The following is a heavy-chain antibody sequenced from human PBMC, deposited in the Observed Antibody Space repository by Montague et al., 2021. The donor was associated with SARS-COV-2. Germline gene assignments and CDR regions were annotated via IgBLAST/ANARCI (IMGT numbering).Heavy chain of an antibody. CDR2: IDWDDDK. CDR3: ARIPVSGTAMDQYYYYCGMDV. D-gene: IGHD5-18*01. CDR1: GFSLSTSGMC. Sequence: PTQTLTLTCTFSGFSLSTSGMCVSWIRQPPGKALEWLALIDWDDDKYYSTSLKTRLTISKDTSKNQVVLTMTNMDPVDTAMYYCARIPVSGTAMDQYYYYCGMDVWGQGTTVTVSS. J-gene: IGHJ6*02. V-gene: IGHV2-70*01.